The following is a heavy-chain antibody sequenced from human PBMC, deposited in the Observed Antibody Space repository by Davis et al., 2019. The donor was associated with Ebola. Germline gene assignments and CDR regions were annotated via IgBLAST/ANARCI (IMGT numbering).Heavy chain of an antibody. Sequence: GESLKISCAASGFPFRSNYMNWVRQAPGKGLEWVSSISSSSSYIYYADSVKGRFTISRDNSKNTLYLQMNSLRAEDTAVYYCARDAIQLWFSGMDVWGQGTTVTVSS. CDR2: ISSSSSYI. J-gene: IGHJ6*02. CDR1: GFPFRSNY. V-gene: IGHV3-21*01. CDR3: ARDAIQLWFSGMDV. D-gene: IGHD5-18*01.